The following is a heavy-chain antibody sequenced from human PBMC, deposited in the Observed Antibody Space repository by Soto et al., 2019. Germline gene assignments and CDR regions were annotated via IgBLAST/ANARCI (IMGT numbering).Heavy chain of an antibody. D-gene: IGHD3-10*01. CDR1: GYTFTSYY. J-gene: IGHJ4*02. CDR2: INPSGGST. Sequence: ASVKVSCKASGYTFTSYYMHWVRQAPGQGLEWMGIINPSGGSTSYAQKFQGRVTMTRDTSTSTVYMELSSLRSEDTAVYHCARWVLSETSITMVRGVPTDYFDYWGQGTLVTVSS. CDR3: ARWVLSETSITMVRGVPTDYFDY. V-gene: IGHV1-46*01.